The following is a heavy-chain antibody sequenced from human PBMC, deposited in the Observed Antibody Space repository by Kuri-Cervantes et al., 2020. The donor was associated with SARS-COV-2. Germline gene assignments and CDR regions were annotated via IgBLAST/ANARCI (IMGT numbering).Heavy chain of an antibody. CDR3: AKEEKVLRFLEWLGGMDV. CDR2: ISYDGSNK. V-gene: IGHV3-30-3*01. D-gene: IGHD3-3*01. J-gene: IGHJ6*02. CDR1: GFTFSSYA. Sequence: GESLKISCAASGFTFSSYAMRWVCQAPGKGLEWVAVISYDGSNKYYADSVKGRFTISRDNSKNTLYLQMNSLRAEDTAVYYCAKEEKVLRFLEWLGGMDVWGQGTTVTVSS.